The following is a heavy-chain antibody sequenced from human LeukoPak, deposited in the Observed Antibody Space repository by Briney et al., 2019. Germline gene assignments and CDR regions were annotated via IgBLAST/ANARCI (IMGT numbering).Heavy chain of an antibody. CDR1: GGSFSSYQ. Sequence: PSETLSLTCTVSGGSFSSYQWSWLRQPPGKGLEWIGHIYYSGSANYNPSLTSRVTISVDTSKNQFSLTLISVTAADTAVYYCARGATWVYYMDVWGKGTTVTMSS. D-gene: IGHD1-26*01. J-gene: IGHJ6*03. CDR2: IYYSGSA. CDR3: ARGATWVYYMDV. V-gene: IGHV4-59*08.